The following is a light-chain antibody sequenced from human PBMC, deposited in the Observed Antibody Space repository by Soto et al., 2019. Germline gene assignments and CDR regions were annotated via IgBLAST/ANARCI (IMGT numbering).Light chain of an antibody. J-gene: IGLJ7*01. CDR2: DVS. CDR3: SSYTSSSTPSAV. CDR1: SSDVGGYNY. V-gene: IGLV2-14*01. Sequence: QSVLTQPASVSGSPGQSITISCTGTSSDVGGYNYVSWYQQHPGKAPKLMIYDVSNRPSGVSNRFSGSKSGNTASLTISGLQAEDEADHFCSSYTSSSTPSAVFGGGTQLTVL.